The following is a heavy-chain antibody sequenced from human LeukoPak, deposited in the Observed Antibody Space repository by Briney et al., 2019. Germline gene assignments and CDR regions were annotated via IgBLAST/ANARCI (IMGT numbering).Heavy chain of an antibody. J-gene: IGHJ1*01. CDR2: IYHSGST. Sequence: SETLSLTCTVSGGSIRSSYYYWGWIRQPPGKGLEWIGSIYHSGSTNYNPSLQSRVTISVDTSKNQFSLNLNSVTAADTAVYYCARGGAARLHFQNWGQGTLVTVSS. CDR3: ARGGAARLHFQN. D-gene: IGHD6-6*01. CDR1: GGSIRSSYYY. V-gene: IGHV4-39*07.